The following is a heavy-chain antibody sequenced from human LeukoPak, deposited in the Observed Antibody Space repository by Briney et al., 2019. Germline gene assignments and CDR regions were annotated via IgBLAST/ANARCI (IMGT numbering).Heavy chain of an antibody. CDR2: VWYDGSNK. J-gene: IGHJ5*02. Sequence: GGSLRLSCAASGFTFSGYGMHWVRQAPGKGLEWVAVVWYDGSNKYYADSVKGRFTISRDNSKNTLYLQMNSLRAEDTAVYYCARDSSGYYGWFDPWGQGTLVTVSS. D-gene: IGHD3-22*01. CDR1: GFTFSGYG. V-gene: IGHV3-33*01. CDR3: ARDSSGYYGWFDP.